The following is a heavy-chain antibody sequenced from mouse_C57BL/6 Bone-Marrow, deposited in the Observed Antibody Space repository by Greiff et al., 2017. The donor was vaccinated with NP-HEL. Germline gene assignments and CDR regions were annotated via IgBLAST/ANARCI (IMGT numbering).Heavy chain of an antibody. D-gene: IGHD1-1*01. V-gene: IGHV7-3*01. CDR1: GFTFTDYY. J-gene: IGHJ4*01. CDR3: ARYGTPYGGAMDY. Sequence: EVKVIESGGGLVQPGGSLSLSCAASGFTFTDYYMSWVRQPPGKALEWLGFIRNKANGYTTEYSASVTGRFTISRDNSQSILYLQMNALRAEDSATYYCARYGTPYGGAMDYWGQGTSVTVSS. CDR2: IRNKANGYTT.